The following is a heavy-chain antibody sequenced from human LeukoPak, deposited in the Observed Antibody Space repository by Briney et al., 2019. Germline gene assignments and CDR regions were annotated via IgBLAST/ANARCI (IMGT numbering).Heavy chain of an antibody. CDR2: IYTSGST. J-gene: IGHJ3*02. Sequence: SETLPLTCTVSGGSISSYYWSWIRQPAGKGLEWIGRIYTSGSTNYNPSLKSRVTMSVDTSKNQFSLKLSSVTAADTAVYYCARRRVLRPDGAFDIWGQGTMVTVSS. CDR3: ARRRVLRPDGAFDI. V-gene: IGHV4-4*07. CDR1: GGSISSYY. D-gene: IGHD2-2*01.